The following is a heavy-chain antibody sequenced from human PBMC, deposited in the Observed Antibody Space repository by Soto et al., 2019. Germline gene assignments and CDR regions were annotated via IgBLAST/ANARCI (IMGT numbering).Heavy chain of an antibody. CDR3: AKSYSSNWYDYFDY. Sequence: GGSLRLSCAASGFTFSNYAMSWVRQAPGKGLEWVSVITDSGSSTQSADSVKGRFTISRDNSKNMLYLQMNSLSAEDTAVYYCAKSYSSNWYDYFDYWGQGTLVTVSS. CDR2: ITDSGSST. CDR1: GFTFSNYA. V-gene: IGHV3-23*01. J-gene: IGHJ4*02. D-gene: IGHD6-13*01.